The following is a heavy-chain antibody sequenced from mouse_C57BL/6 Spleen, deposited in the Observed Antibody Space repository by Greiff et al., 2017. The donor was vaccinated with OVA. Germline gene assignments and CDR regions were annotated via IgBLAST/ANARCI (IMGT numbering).Heavy chain of an antibody. CDR1: GFTFSDYY. Sequence: EVHLVESGGGLVQPGGSLKLSCAASGFTFSDYYMYWVRQTPEKRLEWVAYISNGGGSTYYPDTVKGRFTISRDNAKNTLYLQMSRLKSEDTAMYYCARHDYDYDYWYFDVWGTGTTVTVSS. D-gene: IGHD2-4*01. J-gene: IGHJ1*03. CDR2: ISNGGGST. V-gene: IGHV5-12*01. CDR3: ARHDYDYDYWYFDV.